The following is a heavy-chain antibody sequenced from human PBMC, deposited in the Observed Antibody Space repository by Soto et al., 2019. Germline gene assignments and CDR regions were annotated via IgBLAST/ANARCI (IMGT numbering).Heavy chain of an antibody. CDR3: ARYTLTGYHNPLDY. J-gene: IGHJ4*02. Sequence: QVQLVQSGAEVKKPGASVKVSCKASGYTFTSYGISWVRQAPGQGLEWMGWISAYNGNTNYAQKLQGRVTMTTDTTTSTAYMELRLLRSDDMDVYYCARYTLTGYHNPLDYWGQGTLVTVSS. CDR2: ISAYNGNT. V-gene: IGHV1-18*03. D-gene: IGHD3-9*01. CDR1: GYTFTSYG.